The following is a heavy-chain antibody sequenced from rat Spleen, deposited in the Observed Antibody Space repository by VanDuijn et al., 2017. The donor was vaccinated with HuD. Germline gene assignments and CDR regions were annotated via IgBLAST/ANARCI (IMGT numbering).Heavy chain of an antibody. J-gene: IGHJ1*01. D-gene: IGHD1-7*01. CDR2: MWNGGGT. CDR3: ARQTLWVSDWNFDF. Sequence: VQLVESDGGLVQPGRSLKLSCVASGFTFSSYWMYWVRQPPGKGLEWMGAMWNGGGTDYNSALKSRLSISRDTSKSQVFLKMNNLQTDDTAKYFCARQTLWVSDWNFDFWGPGTMATVSS. CDR1: GFTFSSYW. V-gene: IGHV2-64*01.